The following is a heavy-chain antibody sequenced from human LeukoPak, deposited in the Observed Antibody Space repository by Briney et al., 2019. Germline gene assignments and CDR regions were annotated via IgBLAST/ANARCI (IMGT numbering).Heavy chain of an antibody. V-gene: IGHV3-74*01. CDR2: VNVDEPTT. D-gene: IGHD3-16*02. CDR1: GFTFSSYW. CDR3: ARAGSYRFDY. J-gene: IGHJ4*02. Sequence: PGGSLRLSCAGSGFTFSSYWFHWVRQTPGKGLVWVSRVNVDEPTTNSADSVKGRFPISRDNAKNTVFLQMNSQTVEDKAVYYCARAGSYRFDYWGQGTLVTVSP.